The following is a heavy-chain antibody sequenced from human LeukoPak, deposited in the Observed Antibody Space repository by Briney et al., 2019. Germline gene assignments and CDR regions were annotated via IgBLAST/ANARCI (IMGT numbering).Heavy chain of an antibody. Sequence: GGSLRLSCGASGFTVSNNHMSWVRQAPGKGLEWVSITYSDGTTYYADSVKGRFTISRDNSRNTLYVQMNSLRAEDTAVYLCARDRVEVTTSMLGGVKRTVTDYYGMDVWGQGTTVTVSS. CDR3: ARDRVEVTTSMLGGVKRTVTDYYGMDV. CDR2: TYSDGTT. J-gene: IGHJ6*02. V-gene: IGHV3-53*01. CDR1: GFTVSNNH. D-gene: IGHD3-16*01.